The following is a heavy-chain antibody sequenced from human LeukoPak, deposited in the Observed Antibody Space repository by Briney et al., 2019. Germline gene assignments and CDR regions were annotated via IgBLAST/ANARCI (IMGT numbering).Heavy chain of an antibody. CDR2: ISGSGGST. CDR1: GFTFSTDA. D-gene: IGHD2-2*01. J-gene: IGHJ4*02. Sequence: PGGSLRLSCAASGFTFSTDAMIWVRQAPGKGLEWVSAISGSGGSTYYADSVKGRFTISRDNSKNTPYLQMNSLRAEDTAVYYCAKDQALWDIVVVPAAMHFDYWGQGTLVTVSS. CDR3: AKDQALWDIVVVPAAMHFDY. V-gene: IGHV3-23*01.